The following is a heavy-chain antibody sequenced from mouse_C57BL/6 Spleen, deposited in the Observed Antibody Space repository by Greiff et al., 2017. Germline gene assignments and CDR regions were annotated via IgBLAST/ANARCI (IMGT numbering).Heavy chain of an antibody. D-gene: IGHD4-1*01. Sequence: EVQLQQSGPGLVKPGASVKISCKASGYTFTDYYMNWVQQSHGKSLEWIGDINPNNGGTSYNQKFKGKVTLTVDKSSSTAYMQLRSLTSEDTACYYCARGGLTGTSWVAYWGQGTLVTVSA. CDR3: ARGGLTGTSWVAY. V-gene: IGHV1-26*01. J-gene: IGHJ3*01. CDR1: GYTFTDYY. CDR2: INPNNGGT.